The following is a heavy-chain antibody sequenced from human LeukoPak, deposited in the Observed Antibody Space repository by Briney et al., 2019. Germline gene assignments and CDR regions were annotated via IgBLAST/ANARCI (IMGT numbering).Heavy chain of an antibody. V-gene: IGHV3-66*01. D-gene: IGHD6-6*01. Sequence: PGGSLRLSCAASGFTVSSNYMSWVRQAPGKGLEWVSVIYSGGSTYYADSVKGRFTISRDNSKNTLYLQMNSLRAEDTAVYYCARASSIAARSGFDYWGQGTLVTVSS. CDR1: GFTVSSNY. J-gene: IGHJ4*02. CDR3: ARASSIAARSGFDY. CDR2: IYSGGST.